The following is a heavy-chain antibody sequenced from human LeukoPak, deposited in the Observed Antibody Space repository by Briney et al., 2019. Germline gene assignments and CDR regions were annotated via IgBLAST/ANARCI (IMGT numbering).Heavy chain of an antibody. Sequence: PETLSLTCAVYGGSFSGYYWSWIRQPPGKGLEWIGEINHSGSTNYNPSLKSRVTISVDTSKNQFSLKLSSVTAADTAVYYCARGKQLVPRYFQHWGQGTLVTVSS. D-gene: IGHD6-13*01. CDR2: INHSGST. J-gene: IGHJ1*01. CDR1: GGSFSGYY. V-gene: IGHV4-34*01. CDR3: ARGKQLVPRYFQH.